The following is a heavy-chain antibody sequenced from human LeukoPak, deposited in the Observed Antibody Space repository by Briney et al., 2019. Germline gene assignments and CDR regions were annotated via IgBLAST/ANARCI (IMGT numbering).Heavy chain of an antibody. CDR3: ARDANYDILTGYYTKYMDV. Sequence: PGGSLRLSCAASGFTFSSYWMSWVRQAPGKGLEWVANTKQDGSEKYYVDSVKGRFTISRDNAKNSLYLQMNSLRAEDTAVYYCARDANYDILTGYYTKYMDVWGKGTTVTVSS. D-gene: IGHD3-9*01. CDR1: GFTFSSYW. J-gene: IGHJ6*03. V-gene: IGHV3-7*01. CDR2: TKQDGSEK.